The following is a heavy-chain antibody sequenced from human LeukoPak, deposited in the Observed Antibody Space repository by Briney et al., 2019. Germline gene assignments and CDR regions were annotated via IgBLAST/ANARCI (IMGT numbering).Heavy chain of an antibody. Sequence: GGSLRLSCAASGFTFSGSDIHWVRQASGKGLEWVGHIRSKTNNYATADAASVKGRFTFSRDDSKNTAYIQMNSLKTEDTAVYYCTRHNYNRSGYGAFDIWGQGTMVTVSS. CDR1: GFTFSGSD. D-gene: IGHD3-22*01. V-gene: IGHV3-73*01. CDR2: IRSKTNNYAT. CDR3: TRHNYNRSGYGAFDI. J-gene: IGHJ3*02.